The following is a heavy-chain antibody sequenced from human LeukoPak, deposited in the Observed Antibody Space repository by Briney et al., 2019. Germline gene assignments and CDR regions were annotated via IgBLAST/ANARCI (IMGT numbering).Heavy chain of an antibody. CDR2: IYYSGST. CDR3: ARRGGDIVGFNWFDP. V-gene: IGHV4-59*08. D-gene: IGHD2-15*01. Sequence: SETLSLACTVSGGSISSYYWSWIRQPPGKGLEWIGYIYYSGSTNYNPSLKGRVTISVDTSKNQFSLKLSSVTAADTAVYYCARRGGDIVGFNWFDPWGQGTLVTVSS. J-gene: IGHJ5*02. CDR1: GGSISSYY.